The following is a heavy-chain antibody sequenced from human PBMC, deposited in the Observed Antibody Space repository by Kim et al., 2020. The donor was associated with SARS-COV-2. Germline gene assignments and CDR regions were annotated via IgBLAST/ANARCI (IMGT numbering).Heavy chain of an antibody. CDR1: GGSISSYY. Sequence: SETLSLTCTVSGGSISSYYWSWIRQPPGKGLEWIGYIYYSGSTNYNPSLKSRVTISVDTSKNQFSLKLSSVTAADTAVYYCARHRGRAYYDFWSGYSDVWGKGTTVTVSS. J-gene: IGHJ6*04. CDR2: IYYSGST. CDR3: ARHRGRAYYDFWSGYSDV. V-gene: IGHV4-59*08. D-gene: IGHD3-3*01.